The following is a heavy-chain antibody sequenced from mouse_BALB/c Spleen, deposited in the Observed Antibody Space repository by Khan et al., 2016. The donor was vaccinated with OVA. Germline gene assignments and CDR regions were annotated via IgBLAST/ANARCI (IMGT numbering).Heavy chain of an antibody. V-gene: IGHV14-3*02. CDR3: ARPSYDPRDFEV. CDR2: IAPANGNT. CDR1: GFNIKDTY. J-gene: IGHJ1*01. Sequence: EVQLQQSGAELVKPGASVKLSCTASGFNIKDTYLHWVKQRPEQGLEWIGRIAPANGNTQYDPKFQGKAGITSDRASNTTSLQINSLTSEDTDVYYCARPSYDPRDFEVWGAGTTVTVSS. D-gene: IGHD2-3*01.